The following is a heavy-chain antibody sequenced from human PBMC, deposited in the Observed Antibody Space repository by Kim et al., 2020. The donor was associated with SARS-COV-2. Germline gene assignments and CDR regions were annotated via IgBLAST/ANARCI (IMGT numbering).Heavy chain of an antibody. Sequence: GGTNYNPSLKPRVTIAVDTSKNQFSLKLSSVTAADTAVYYCARGQLWFDYWGQGTLVTVSS. V-gene: IGHV4-59*09. CDR2: GGT. J-gene: IGHJ4*02. D-gene: IGHD5-18*01. CDR3: ARGQLWFDY.